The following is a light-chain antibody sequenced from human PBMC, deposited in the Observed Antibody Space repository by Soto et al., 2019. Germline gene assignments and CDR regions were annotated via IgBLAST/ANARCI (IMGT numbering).Light chain of an antibody. CDR3: QQYGNFPLN. V-gene: IGKV3-20*01. CDR1: QSVSSSY. J-gene: IGKJ4*01. CDR2: GAS. Sequence: EIVLTQSPGTLSLSPGERATLSCRASQSVSSSYLAWYQQKPGQAPRLLIYGASSRATGIPDRFSGSGSGTDFTLTISRLEPEDFAVYYCQQYGNFPLNFGEGTKVEIK.